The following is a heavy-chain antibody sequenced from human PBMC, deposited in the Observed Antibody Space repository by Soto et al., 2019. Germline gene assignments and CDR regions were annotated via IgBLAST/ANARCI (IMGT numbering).Heavy chain of an antibody. D-gene: IGHD1-1*01. CDR3: ARDEGNNWNYPNWFDP. V-gene: IGHV3-48*03. Sequence: SXRLSFPASGVTFCSCEMNWFRQAPGKGLEWVSYISSSGSTIYYADSVKGRFTISRDNAKNSLYLQMNSLRAEDTAACCCARDEGNNWNYPNWFDPWGQGTLVTVSS. J-gene: IGHJ5*02. CDR1: GVTFCSCE. CDR2: ISSSGSTI.